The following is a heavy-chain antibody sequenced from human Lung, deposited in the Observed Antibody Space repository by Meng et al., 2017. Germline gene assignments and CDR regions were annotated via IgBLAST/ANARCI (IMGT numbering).Heavy chain of an antibody. Sequence: QVQLVQSGSELKKPGASVKVSFEASGYTFNAFAMNWVRQVPGHGLEWLGWINPNTGNPTYARGFTGRFVFSLDTSVSTAYLEISSLKAEDTAMYYCARDGYPVLGGVSAFDYWGQGTLVTVSS. CDR2: INPNTGNP. D-gene: IGHD3-16*01. V-gene: IGHV7-4-1*02. CDR3: ARDGYPVLGGVSAFDY. CDR1: GYTFNAFA. J-gene: IGHJ4*02.